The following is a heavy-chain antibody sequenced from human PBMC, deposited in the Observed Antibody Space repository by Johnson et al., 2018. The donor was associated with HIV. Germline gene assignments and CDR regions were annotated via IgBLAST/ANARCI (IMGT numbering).Heavy chain of an antibody. J-gene: IGHJ3*02. D-gene: IGHD3-16*01. Sequence: QVQLVESGGGVVQPGRSLRLSCAASGFTFSSYGMHWVRQAPGKGLEWVAVIWYDGSNKYYADSVQGRFTISRDNSKNTLYLQMNSLRAEDTAVYYCAKDKGVWGFDAFDIWGQGTMVTVSS. CDR1: GFTFSSYG. V-gene: IGHV3-33*06. CDR2: IWYDGSNK. CDR3: AKDKGVWGFDAFDI.